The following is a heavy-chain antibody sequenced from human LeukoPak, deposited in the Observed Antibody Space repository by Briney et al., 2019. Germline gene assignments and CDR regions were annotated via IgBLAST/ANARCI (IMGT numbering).Heavy chain of an antibody. CDR1: GYTFTGYY. J-gene: IGHJ4*02. V-gene: IGHV1-2*02. CDR2: INPNSGGT. CDR3: AREGDYGDYGDY. D-gene: IGHD4-17*01. Sequence: ASVKVSCKASGYTFTGYYMHWVRQAPGQGLEWMGWINPNSGGTNYARKFQGRVTMTGDTSISTAYMELSRLRSDDTAVYYCAREGDYGDYGDYWGQGTLVTVSS.